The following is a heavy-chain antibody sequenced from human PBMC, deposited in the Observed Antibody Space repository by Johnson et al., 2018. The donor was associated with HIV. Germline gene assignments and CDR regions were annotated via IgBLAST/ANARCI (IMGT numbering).Heavy chain of an antibody. CDR3: AREGEPDGFDI. CDR1: GFTFSSYA. V-gene: IGHV3-7*01. Sequence: VQLVESGGGVVQPGRSLRLSCAASGFTFSSYAMHWVRQAPGKGLEWVANINQDGSDKYYVDSVKGRFTISRDNAQNSLYLQMNSLRAEDTAVYYCAREGEPDGFDIWGQGTMVTVSS. D-gene: IGHD3-16*01. J-gene: IGHJ3*02. CDR2: INQDGSDK.